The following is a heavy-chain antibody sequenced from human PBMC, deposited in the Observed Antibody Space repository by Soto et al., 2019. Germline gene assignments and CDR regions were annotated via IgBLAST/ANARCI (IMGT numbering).Heavy chain of an antibody. J-gene: IGHJ3*01. CDR1: GGSINSYY. Sequence: AETLSLTCTVSGGSINSYYLSWIRQPPGKGLEWIGYIFYSGSTKYNPSLKSRVTISVGTSKTHFSLNLSSVTAADTAVYYCARYKGRYDSGVGVWGQGTMV. V-gene: IGHV4-59*01. CDR3: ARYKGRYDSGVGV. CDR2: IFYSGST. D-gene: IGHD1-26*01.